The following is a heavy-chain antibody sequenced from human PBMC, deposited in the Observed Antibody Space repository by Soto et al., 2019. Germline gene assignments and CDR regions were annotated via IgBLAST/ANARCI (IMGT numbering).Heavy chain of an antibody. CDR3: AREVRDYSNYATSHLDI. D-gene: IGHD4-4*01. J-gene: IGHJ3*02. V-gene: IGHV1-69*05. Sequence: ASVKVSCKASGRTSSSYGISWVRQAPGQGLEWMGGIIPIFGTANYAQKFQGRVTMTTDTSTSTAYMELRSLRSDDTAVYYCAREVRDYSNYATSHLDIWGQGTMVTASS. CDR1: GRTSSSYG. CDR2: IIPIFGTA.